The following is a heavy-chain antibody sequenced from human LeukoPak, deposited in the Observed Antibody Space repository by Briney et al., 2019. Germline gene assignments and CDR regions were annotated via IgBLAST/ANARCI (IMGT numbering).Heavy chain of an antibody. V-gene: IGHV1-69*06. Sequence: PWASVKVSCKASGYTFTNYGISWVRQAPGQGLEWMGGIIPIFGTANYAQKFQGRVTITADKSTSTAYMELSSLRSEDTAVYYCASHVGPHYYYYMDVWGKGTTVTVSS. J-gene: IGHJ6*03. CDR3: ASHVGPHYYYYMDV. CDR2: IIPIFGTA. CDR1: GYTFTNYG.